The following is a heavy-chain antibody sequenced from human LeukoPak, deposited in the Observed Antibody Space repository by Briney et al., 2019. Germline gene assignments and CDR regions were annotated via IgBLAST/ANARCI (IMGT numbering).Heavy chain of an antibody. D-gene: IGHD1-20*01. V-gene: IGHV4-59*01. CDR2: IYYSGST. J-gene: IGHJ3*02. CDR3: ARELYNWNGRRHAIDI. CDR1: GGSISRYY. Sequence: SETLSLTCTVSGGSISRYYWSWVQQPPGKGLEYIGNIYYSGSTNYNPSLKSRVTISLDTSRSQFSLKLTSVTAADTAVYYCARELYNWNGRRHAIDIWGQGTMVTVSS.